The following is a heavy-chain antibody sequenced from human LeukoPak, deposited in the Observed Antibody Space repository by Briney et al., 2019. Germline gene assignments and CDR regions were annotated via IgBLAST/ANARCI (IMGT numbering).Heavy chain of an antibody. CDR2: ISSSSSYI. CDR3: ARVRTGRSSGWIDY. Sequence: KPGGSLRLSCAASGFTFSSYSMNWVRQAPGKGLEWVSSISSSSSYIYYADSVKGRFTISRDNAKNSLYLQMNSLRAEDTAVYYCARVRTGRSSGWIDYWGQGTLVTVSS. J-gene: IGHJ4*02. D-gene: IGHD6-19*01. CDR1: GFTFSSYS. V-gene: IGHV3-21*01.